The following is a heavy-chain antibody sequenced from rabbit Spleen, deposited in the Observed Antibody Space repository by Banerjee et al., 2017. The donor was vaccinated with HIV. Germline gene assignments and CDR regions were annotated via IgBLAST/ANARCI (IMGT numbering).Heavy chain of an antibody. D-gene: IGHD2-1*01. J-gene: IGHJ4*01. Sequence: QSLEESGGGLVQPEGSLTLACTASGFSFISSYYMCWVRQPPGKGPEWIACIGAGVSYTTYYATWAKGRFTISKTSSTTVTLQMTSLTAADTATYFCARAHTWDYGNYAYGLWGPGTLVTVS. CDR1: GFSFISSYY. CDR2: IGAGVSYTT. CDR3: ARAHTWDYGNYAYGL. V-gene: IGHV1S40*01.